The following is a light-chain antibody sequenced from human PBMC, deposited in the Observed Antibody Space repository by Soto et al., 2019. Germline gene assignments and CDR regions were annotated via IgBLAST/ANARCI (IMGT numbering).Light chain of an antibody. Sequence: QSVLTQPASVSGSPGQSITISCTGTSSDVGGYNYVSWYQQHPGKALKLMIYEVSNRPSGVSNRFSGSKSGNTASLTISGLQAEDEADYYCSSYTSSNTYVFGTGTKVTVL. J-gene: IGLJ1*01. V-gene: IGLV2-14*01. CDR1: SSDVGGYNY. CDR2: EVS. CDR3: SSYTSSNTYV.